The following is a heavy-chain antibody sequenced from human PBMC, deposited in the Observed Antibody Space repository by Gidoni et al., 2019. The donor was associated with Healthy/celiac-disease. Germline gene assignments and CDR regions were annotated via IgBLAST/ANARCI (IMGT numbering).Heavy chain of an antibody. CDR2: INSDGSST. CDR3: AREPYSSGWGHDY. V-gene: IGHV3-74*01. J-gene: IGHJ4*02. Sequence: EVQLVESGGGLVQPGGSLRLSCSASGFTFSSYWMHWVRQAPGKGLVWFSRINSDGSSTSYADSVKGRFTISRDNAKNTLYLQMNSLRAEDTAVYYCAREPYSSGWGHDYLGQGTLVTVSS. D-gene: IGHD6-19*01. CDR1: GFTFSSYW.